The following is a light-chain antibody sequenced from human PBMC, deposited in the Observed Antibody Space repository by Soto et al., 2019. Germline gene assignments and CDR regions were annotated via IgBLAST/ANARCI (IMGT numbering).Light chain of an antibody. CDR3: GTWDSSLLHVV. CDR1: SSNIGNNY. CDR2: DNN. J-gene: IGLJ2*01. V-gene: IGLV1-51*01. Sequence: QSVLTQPPSVSAAPGQKVTISCSGSSSNIGNNYVSWYQQLPGTAPKLLIYDNNKRPSGIPDRFSGSKSGTSATLGITGLQTGDEADYYCGTWDSSLLHVVFGGGTKLTVL.